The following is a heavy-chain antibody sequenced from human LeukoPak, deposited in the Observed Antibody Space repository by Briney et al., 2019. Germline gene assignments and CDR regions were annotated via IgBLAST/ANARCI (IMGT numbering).Heavy chain of an antibody. V-gene: IGHV1-2*06. J-gene: IGHJ5*02. Sequence: ASVKVSCKASGYTFTGYYMHWVRQAPGQGLEWMGRINPNSGGTNYAQKFQGRVTMTRDTSISTAYMELSRLRSDDTAGYYCATATTYCSGGSCYVGTWFDPWGQGTLVTVSS. CDR3: ATATTYCSGGSCYVGTWFDP. CDR1: GYTFTGYY. CDR2: INPNSGGT. D-gene: IGHD2-15*01.